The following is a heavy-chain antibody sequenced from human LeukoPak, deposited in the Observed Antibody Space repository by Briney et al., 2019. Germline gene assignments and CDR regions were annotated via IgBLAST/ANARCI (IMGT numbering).Heavy chain of an antibody. Sequence: SETLSLTCAVSGASINDFYRTWIRQPPGKGLEWIGYVYYGGSTNYNPSLKSRVSMSVDTSKNQFSLTLTSVTVADTAFYYCARGGIRGYSAFDNLDFWGLGTHVTVSS. V-gene: IGHV4-59*01. CDR2: VYYGGST. CDR1: GASINDFY. CDR3: ARGGIRGYSAFDNLDF. D-gene: IGHD5-12*01. J-gene: IGHJ4*02.